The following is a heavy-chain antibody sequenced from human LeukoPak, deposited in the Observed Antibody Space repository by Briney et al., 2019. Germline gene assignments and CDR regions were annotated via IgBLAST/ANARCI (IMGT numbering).Heavy chain of an antibody. J-gene: IGHJ4*02. CDR2: IYSGGST. V-gene: IGHV3-66*01. CDR3: ASGSSSWLAPFDY. D-gene: IGHD6-13*01. Sequence: GSLRLSCAASGFTVSSNYMSWVRQAPGKGLEWVSVIYSGGSTYYADSVKGRFTISRDNSKNSLYLQMNSLRAEDTAVYYCASGSSSWLAPFDYWGQGTLVTVSS. CDR1: GFTVSSNY.